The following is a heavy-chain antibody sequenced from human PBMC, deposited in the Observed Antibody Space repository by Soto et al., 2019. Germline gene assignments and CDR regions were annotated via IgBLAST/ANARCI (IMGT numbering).Heavy chain of an antibody. CDR1: GFTFSTYA. CDR3: AKLNAWEGGY. Sequence: PGGSLRLSCAASGFTFSTYAMSLVRQAPGKGLEWVSTITGTGGNTYYADSVKGRLTISRDNSKNTLYLQMNSLRVEDTAVYFCAKLNAWEGGYWGQGPLVNVSS. CDR2: ITGTGGNT. D-gene: IGHD1-26*01. V-gene: IGHV3-23*01. J-gene: IGHJ4*02.